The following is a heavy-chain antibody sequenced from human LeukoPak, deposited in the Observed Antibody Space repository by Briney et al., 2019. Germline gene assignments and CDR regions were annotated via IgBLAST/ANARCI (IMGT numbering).Heavy chain of an antibody. CDR2: IDSSSRTT. J-gene: IGHJ4*02. Sequence: PGGSLRLSCAASGFTFSTYSMNWVRQAPGKGLEWVSFIDSSSRTTFYADSVKGRFTISRDNAKNSLFLQINSLRAEDTAVYYCARRVPSQVITDYFDYWGQGSLVTVSS. V-gene: IGHV3-48*04. CDR3: ARRVPSQVITDYFDY. D-gene: IGHD3-16*01. CDR1: GFTFSTYS.